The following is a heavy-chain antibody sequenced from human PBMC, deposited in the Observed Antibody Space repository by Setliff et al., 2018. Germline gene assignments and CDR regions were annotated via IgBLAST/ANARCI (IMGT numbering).Heavy chain of an antibody. CDR2: INNDWSST. J-gene: IGHJ4*02. V-gene: IGHV3-74*01. CDR3: ARAHSSTLSVHDY. CDR1: GFTFSSYS. D-gene: IGHD2-2*01. Sequence: GGSLRLSCAASGFTFSSYSMNWVRQAPGKGLEWVSRINNDWSSTTYEDSVKGRFTISRDNAKNTLYLQMNSLRAEDTAVYYCARAHSSTLSVHDYWGQRTLVTVSS.